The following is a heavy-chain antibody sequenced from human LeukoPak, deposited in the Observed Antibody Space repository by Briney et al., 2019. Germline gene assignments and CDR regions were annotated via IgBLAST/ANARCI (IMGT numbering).Heavy chain of an antibody. CDR2: ISYDGSNK. D-gene: IGHD2-2*01. J-gene: IGHJ4*02. CDR1: GFTFSSYA. Sequence: GRSLRLSCAASGFTFSSYAMHWVRQAPGKGLEWVAVISYDGSNKYYADSVKGRFTISRDNSKNTLYLQMNSLRAEDTAVYYCAKPNIVVVPAAIPLFDYWGQGTLVTVSS. CDR3: AKPNIVVVPAAIPLFDY. V-gene: IGHV3-30-3*02.